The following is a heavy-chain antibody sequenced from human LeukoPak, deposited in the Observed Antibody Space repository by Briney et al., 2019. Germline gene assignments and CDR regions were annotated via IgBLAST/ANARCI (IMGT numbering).Heavy chain of an antibody. Sequence: GGSLRLSCAASGFTSSSYAMSWVRQAPGKGLEWVSAISGSGGSTYYADSVKGRFTISRDNSKNTLYLQMNSLRAEDTAVYYCAKEGLYDYVWGSPNGPFDYWGQGTLVTVSS. D-gene: IGHD3-16*01. J-gene: IGHJ4*02. CDR2: ISGSGGST. CDR3: AKEGLYDYVWGSPNGPFDY. CDR1: GFTSSSYA. V-gene: IGHV3-23*01.